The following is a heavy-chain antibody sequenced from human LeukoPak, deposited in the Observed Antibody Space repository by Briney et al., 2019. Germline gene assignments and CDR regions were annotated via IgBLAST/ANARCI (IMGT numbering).Heavy chain of an antibody. J-gene: IGHJ4*02. CDR3: ARREGGYNY. Sequence: GESLNLSCNSSGYHFTIYWIAWVRQMPGKGLEWMGIIYPGDSDTAYSPSFQGQVTISADKSISTAYLQWSSLKASDTAMYYCARREGGYNYWGEGTLVTVSS. CDR1: GYHFTIYW. D-gene: IGHD5-24*01. V-gene: IGHV5-51*01. CDR2: IYPGDSDT.